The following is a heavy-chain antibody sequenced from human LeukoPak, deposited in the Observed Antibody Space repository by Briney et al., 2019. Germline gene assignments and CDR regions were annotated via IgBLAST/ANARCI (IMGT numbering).Heavy chain of an antibody. CDR2: INAGNGNT. CDR3: ARGEGPYYYDSSGYFGYFDY. D-gene: IGHD3-22*01. J-gene: IGHJ4*02. Sequence: ASVKVSCKASGYTFTSYAMHWVRQAPGQRLEWMGWINAGNGNTKYSQKFQGRVTVTRDTSASTAYMELSSLRSEDTAVYYCARGEGPYYYDSSGYFGYFDYWGQGTLVTVSS. V-gene: IGHV1-3*01. CDR1: GYTFTSYA.